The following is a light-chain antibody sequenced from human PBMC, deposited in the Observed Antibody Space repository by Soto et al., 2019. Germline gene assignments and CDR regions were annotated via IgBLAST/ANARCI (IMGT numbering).Light chain of an antibody. CDR2: DAS. J-gene: IGKJ1*01. Sequence: DIVMTQSPDSLAVSLGERATLSCGASQSVSSSYLAWYHQKPGQAPRLLIYDASNRATGIPARFSGSGSGTDFTLTISSLEPEDFAVYYCQQRSNWPPGTFGQGTKVDIK. CDR1: QSVSSSY. V-gene: IGKV3-11*01. CDR3: QQRSNWPPGT.